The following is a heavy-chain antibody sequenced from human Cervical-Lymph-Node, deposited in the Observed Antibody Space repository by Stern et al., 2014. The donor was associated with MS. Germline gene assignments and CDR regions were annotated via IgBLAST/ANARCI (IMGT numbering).Heavy chain of an antibody. J-gene: IGHJ6*02. CDR1: GFSFSSFA. V-gene: IGHV3-30*04. D-gene: IGHD3-16*01. CDR3: ARGTGGGADNYYYGMDL. CDR2: ISYDETTK. Sequence: VQLVESGGGVVQPGRSLTLSCAASGFSFSSFAMHWVRQAPGMGLDWVAVISYDETTKHSADSVKGRFTISRDNSKNTLYLQMNGLRPEDTAVFYCARGTGGGADNYYYGMDLWGQGTTVTVSS.